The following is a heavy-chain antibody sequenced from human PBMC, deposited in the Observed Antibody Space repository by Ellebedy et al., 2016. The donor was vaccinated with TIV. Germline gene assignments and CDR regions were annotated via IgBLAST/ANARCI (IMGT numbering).Heavy chain of an antibody. Sequence: SETLSLTCTVSGASISSYYCSWIRQPPGKGLEWIGYIYYSGSANYNPSLKSRVTISVDTSKNQFSLKLSSVTAADTAVYYCARDLGRIDPWGQGTLVTVSS. V-gene: IGHV4-59*01. CDR1: GASISSYY. D-gene: IGHD1-26*01. J-gene: IGHJ5*02. CDR3: ARDLGRIDP. CDR2: IYYSGSA.